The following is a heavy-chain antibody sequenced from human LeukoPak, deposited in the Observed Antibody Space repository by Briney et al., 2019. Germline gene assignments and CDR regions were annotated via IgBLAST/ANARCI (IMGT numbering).Heavy chain of an antibody. J-gene: IGHJ3*02. CDR3: AKLVLRFLEWDAFDI. D-gene: IGHD3-3*01. Sequence: ASVKVSCKASGYTFTSYAMNWVRQAPGQGLEWMGWINPNSGGTNYAQKFQGRVTMTRDTSISTAYMELSRLRSDDTAVYYCAKLVLRFLEWDAFDIWGQGTMVTVSS. V-gene: IGHV1-2*02. CDR1: GYTFTSYA. CDR2: INPNSGGT.